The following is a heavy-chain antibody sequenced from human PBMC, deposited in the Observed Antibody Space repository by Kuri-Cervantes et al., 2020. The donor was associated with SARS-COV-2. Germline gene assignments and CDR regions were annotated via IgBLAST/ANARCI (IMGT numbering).Heavy chain of an antibody. D-gene: IGHD6-13*01. CDR2: ISYDGSNK. CDR1: GFTFSSYA. V-gene: IGHV3-30-3*01. Sequence: GGSLRLSCAASGFTFSSYAMRWVRQAPGKGLEWVAVISYDGSNKYYADSVKGRFTISRDNSKNTLYLQMNSLRAEDTAVYYCARARAAAGTFIEYFQHWGQGTLVTVSS. J-gene: IGHJ1*01. CDR3: ARARAAAGTFIEYFQH.